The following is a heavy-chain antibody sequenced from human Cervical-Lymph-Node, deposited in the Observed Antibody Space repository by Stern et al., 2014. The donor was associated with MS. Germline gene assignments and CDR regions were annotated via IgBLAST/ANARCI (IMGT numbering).Heavy chain of an antibody. D-gene: IGHD6-13*01. CDR1: GGTFSSYA. V-gene: IGHV1-69*01. J-gene: IGHJ5*02. Sequence: QVQLVQSGAEVKKPGSSVKVSCKASGGTFSSYAISWGRQAPAQGLGWKGGMIPIFRAPNYAQKFQGRVTITADESTSTAYMELSSLRSEDTAVYYCARNRMSIAAAGTNWFDPWGQGTLVTVSS. CDR2: MIPIFRAP. CDR3: ARNRMSIAAAGTNWFDP.